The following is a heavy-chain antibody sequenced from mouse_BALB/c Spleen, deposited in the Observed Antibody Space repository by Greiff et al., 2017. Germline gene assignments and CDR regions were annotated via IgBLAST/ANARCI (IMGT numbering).Heavy chain of an antibody. D-gene: IGHD1-1*01. V-gene: IGHV5-17*02. Sequence: EVKLVESGGGLVQPGGSRKLSCAASGFTFSSFGMHWVRQAPEKGLEWVAYISSGSSTIYYADTVKGRFTISRDNPKNTLFLQMTSLRSEDTAMYYCARSYGSSYRYYFDYWGQGTTLTVSS. CDR1: GFTFSSFG. CDR3: ARSYGSSYRYYFDY. CDR2: ISSGSSTI. J-gene: IGHJ2*01.